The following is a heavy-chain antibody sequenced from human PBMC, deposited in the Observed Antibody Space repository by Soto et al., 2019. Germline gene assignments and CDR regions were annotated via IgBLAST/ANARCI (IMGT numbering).Heavy chain of an antibody. V-gene: IGHV3-66*01. CDR2: IYSDGRT. Sequence: AGGSLRLSCAASGFTVSNNYMSWIRQAPGKGLEWVSLIYSDGRTYYADSVKGRFTISRDNSKNTLYLQMNSLRAEDTAVYFCARGSAIRGVYGRSGMDVWGQGTTVTVSS. J-gene: IGHJ6*02. CDR1: GFTVSNNY. D-gene: IGHD3-16*01. CDR3: ARGSAIRGVYGRSGMDV.